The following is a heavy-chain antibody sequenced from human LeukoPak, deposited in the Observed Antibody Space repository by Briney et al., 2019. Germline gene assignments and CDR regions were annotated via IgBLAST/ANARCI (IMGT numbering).Heavy chain of an antibody. CDR1: GFTFGKYW. Sequence: GGSLRLSCVASGFTFGKYWMSWVRQAPGKGLEWVANIKLDGSEKNYADSVKGRFTISRDNTKNSLYLQMNSLRVKDTAVFYCARDQYDTWSRRGNFDSWGQGTLVIVSS. V-gene: IGHV3-7*03. D-gene: IGHD3-3*01. J-gene: IGHJ4*02. CDR2: IKLDGSEK. CDR3: ARDQYDTWSRRGNFDS.